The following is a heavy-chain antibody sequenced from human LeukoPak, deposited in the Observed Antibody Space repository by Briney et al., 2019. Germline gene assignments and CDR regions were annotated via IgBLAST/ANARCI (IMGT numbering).Heavy chain of an antibody. D-gene: IGHD2-21*01. J-gene: IGHJ4*02. CDR3: AKGGQAYCGGDCFIFDY. V-gene: IGHV3-30*02. CDR1: GFTFSSYG. Sequence: PGGSLRLSCAASGFTFSSYGMHWVRQAPGKGLEWVAFIRYDGSNKYYADSVKGRFTISRDNSKNTLYLQMNSLRAEDTAVYYCAKGGQAYCGGDCFIFDYWGQETLVTVSS. CDR2: IRYDGSNK.